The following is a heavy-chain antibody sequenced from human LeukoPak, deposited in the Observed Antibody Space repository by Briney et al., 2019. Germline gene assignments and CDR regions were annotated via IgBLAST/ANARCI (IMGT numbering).Heavy chain of an antibody. CDR3: AIGRGGQQLGDY. CDR1: GYTFTSYY. CDR2: INPSGGST. J-gene: IGHJ4*02. Sequence: ASVKVSCKASGYTFTSYYMHWVRQAPGQGLEWMGIINPSGGSTSYAQKFQGRVTMTRDMSTSTVYMELSSLKASDTAMYYCAIGRGGQQLGDYWGQGTLVTVSS. V-gene: IGHV1-46*01. D-gene: IGHD6-13*01.